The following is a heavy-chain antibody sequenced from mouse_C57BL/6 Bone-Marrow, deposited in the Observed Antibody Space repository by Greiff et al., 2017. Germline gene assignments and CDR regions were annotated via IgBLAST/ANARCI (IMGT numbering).Heavy chain of an antibody. CDR2: ISSGGSYT. CDR3: ARRGYDVDY. CDR1: GFTFSSYG. Sequence: EVMLVESGGDLVKPGGSLKLSCAASGFTFSSYGMSWVRQTPDKRLEWVATISSGGSYTYYPDSVKGRFTISRDNAKNTLYLQMSSLKSEDTAMYYCARRGYDVDYWGQGTTLTVSS. D-gene: IGHD3-1*01. J-gene: IGHJ2*01. V-gene: IGHV5-6*02.